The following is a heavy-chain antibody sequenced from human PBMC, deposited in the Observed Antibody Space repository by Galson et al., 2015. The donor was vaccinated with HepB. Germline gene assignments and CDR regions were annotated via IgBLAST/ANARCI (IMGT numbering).Heavy chain of an antibody. Sequence: ETLSLTCTVSGGSISSSSYYWGWIRQPPGKGLEWIGSIYYSGSTYYNPSLKSRVTISVDTSKNQFSLKLSSVTAADTAVYYCARHITIFGVVIHTLSGWFDPWGQGTLVTVSS. J-gene: IGHJ5*02. D-gene: IGHD3-3*01. CDR2: IYYSGST. CDR1: GGSISSSSYY. CDR3: ARHITIFGVVIHTLSGWFDP. V-gene: IGHV4-39*01.